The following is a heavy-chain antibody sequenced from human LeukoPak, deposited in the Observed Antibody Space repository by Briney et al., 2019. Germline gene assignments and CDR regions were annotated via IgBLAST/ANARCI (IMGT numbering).Heavy chain of an antibody. CDR3: AKAITLRGYSYGSFDY. Sequence: GGSLRLSCAASGFTFSSCAMSWVRQAPGKGLEWVSAISSSGGGTYYADSVKGRFTISRDNSKNTLYLQMNSLRAEDTAVYYCAKAITLRGYSYGSFDYWGQGTLVTVSS. CDR2: ISSSGGGT. J-gene: IGHJ4*02. V-gene: IGHV3-23*01. CDR1: GFTFSSCA. D-gene: IGHD5-18*01.